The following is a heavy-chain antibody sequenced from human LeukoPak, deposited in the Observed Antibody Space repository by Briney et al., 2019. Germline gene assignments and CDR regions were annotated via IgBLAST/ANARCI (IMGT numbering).Heavy chain of an antibody. D-gene: IGHD3-10*01. CDR2: IIPIFGTA. CDR3: AILWFGERNTGVAFDI. V-gene: IGHV1-69*13. Sequence: ASETVSCKGSVGTFSIYAISWVRHAPGRGLEWVGGIIPIFGTANYAQKFPGSVTITADESTSTAYMELRSLSSEDTAVYYGAILWFGERNTGVAFDIWGQGTMVTVSS. J-gene: IGHJ3*02. CDR1: VGTFSIYA.